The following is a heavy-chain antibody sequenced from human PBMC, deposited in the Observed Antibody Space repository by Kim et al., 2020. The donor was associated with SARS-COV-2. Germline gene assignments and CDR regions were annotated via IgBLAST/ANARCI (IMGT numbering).Heavy chain of an antibody. Sequence: SETLSLTCAVSGGSIISGDWWSWVRQPPGKGLEWIGEIYQSGSANYNPSLKSRVTLSVDNSKNQFSLTLTSVTAADTAVYYCARRDGGGGALDIWGQGK. CDR3: ARRDGGGGALDI. CDR2: IYQSGSA. J-gene: IGHJ3*02. V-gene: IGHV4-4*02. CDR1: GGSIISGDW. D-gene: IGHD3-16*01.